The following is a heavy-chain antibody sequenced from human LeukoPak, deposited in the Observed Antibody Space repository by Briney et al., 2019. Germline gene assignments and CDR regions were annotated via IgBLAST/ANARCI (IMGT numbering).Heavy chain of an antibody. J-gene: IGHJ4*02. Sequence: PSETLSLTCTVSGGSISSSSYYWGWIRQPPGKGLEWIGRIYYSGSTYYNPSLKSRVTISVDTSKNQFSLKLSSVTAADTAVYYCARQHGDYDFDYWGQGTLVTVSS. D-gene: IGHD4-17*01. CDR3: ARQHGDYDFDY. V-gene: IGHV4-39*01. CDR1: GGSISSSSYY. CDR2: IYYSGST.